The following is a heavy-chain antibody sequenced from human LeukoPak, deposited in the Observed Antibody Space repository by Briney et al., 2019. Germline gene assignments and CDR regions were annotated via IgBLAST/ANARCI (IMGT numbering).Heavy chain of an antibody. CDR1: GYTFNSFA. CDR3: VRGIDTTGYFNY. V-gene: IGHV7-4-1*02. Sequence: ASLKVSCKTSGYTFNSFAISWVRQAPGQGLEWMGWINTNTGSPTYAQGLTGRFVFSLDTSVSTAFLQISSLKAEDTALYYCVRGIDTTGYFNYWGQGTLVTVSS. J-gene: IGHJ4*02. D-gene: IGHD3-22*01. CDR2: INTNTGSP.